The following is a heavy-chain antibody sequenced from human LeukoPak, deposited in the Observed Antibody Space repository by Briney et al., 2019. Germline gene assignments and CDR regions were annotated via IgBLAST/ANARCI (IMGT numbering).Heavy chain of an antibody. CDR3: ARGGGKGYMNYFDY. J-gene: IGHJ4*02. CDR1: GGSISGYY. D-gene: IGHD5-24*01. V-gene: IGHV4-59*08. CDR2: IYFSGGT. Sequence: SETLSLTCTVSGGSISGYYWNWIRQPPGKGPEWIGYIYFSGGTDYNPSLKSRVTISIDTSENQFSLKLSSVTAADTAVYYCARGGGKGYMNYFDYWGQGTLVTVSS.